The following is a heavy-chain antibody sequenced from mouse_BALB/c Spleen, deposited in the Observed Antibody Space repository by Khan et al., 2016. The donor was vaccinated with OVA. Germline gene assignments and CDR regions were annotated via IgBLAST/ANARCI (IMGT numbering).Heavy chain of an antibody. CDR1: GYSITSDYA. CDR3: ARADGGDFDY. V-gene: IGHV3-2*02. J-gene: IGHJ2*02. CDR2: ISYSGNT. Sequence: EVQLQESGPGLVKPSQSLSLTCTVTGYSITSDYAWNWIRQLPGNQLELMGFISYSGNTKYNPSLKSRFSITRDTSNSQFFLQLNSVTTEDSATYYCARADGGDFDYWGQGTSLTVSS. D-gene: IGHD2-3*01.